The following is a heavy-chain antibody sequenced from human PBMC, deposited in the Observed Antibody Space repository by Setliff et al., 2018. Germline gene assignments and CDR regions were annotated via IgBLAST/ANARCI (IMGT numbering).Heavy chain of an antibody. V-gene: IGHV4-39*07. CDR3: ARDMGQPYYFES. D-gene: IGHD1-1*01. Sequence: SETLSLTCTVSGGSISSSSHYWGWICQPPGKGLEWIGSIYYTGSTYYNPSLKSRVTMSVDTPKRQFSLKLGSATAADTAVYYCARDMGQPYYFESWGLGTLVTVSS. CDR1: GGSISSSSHY. CDR2: IYYTGST. J-gene: IGHJ4*02.